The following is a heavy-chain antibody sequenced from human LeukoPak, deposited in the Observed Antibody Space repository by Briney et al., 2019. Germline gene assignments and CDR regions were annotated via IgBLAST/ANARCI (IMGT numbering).Heavy chain of an antibody. Sequence: GGSLRLSCAASGFTFSDYYMSWIRQAPGKGLERVSYISTAGTYTNYADSVKGRFTISRDNAKNSLSLQMTSLRAEDTAVYYCARGHYGMDVWGQGTTVTVSS. CDR2: ISTAGTYT. CDR3: ARGHYGMDV. CDR1: GFTFSDYY. J-gene: IGHJ6*02. V-gene: IGHV3-11*03.